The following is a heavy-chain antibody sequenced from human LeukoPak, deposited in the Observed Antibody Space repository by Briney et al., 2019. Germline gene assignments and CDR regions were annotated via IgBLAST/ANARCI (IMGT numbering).Heavy chain of an antibody. D-gene: IGHD4-17*01. CDR2: ISGSGGST. CDR1: GFTFDSYA. V-gene: IGHV3-23*01. Sequence: PGGCLRLSCAASGFTFDSYAIGWVRQAPGERLEWVSAISGSGGSTYYADSMRGRFTISRDNSKNTLYLQMNSLRAEDTAVYYCAKTPGYTTVTSHDYWGQGTLVTVSS. CDR3: AKTPGYTTVTSHDY. J-gene: IGHJ4*02.